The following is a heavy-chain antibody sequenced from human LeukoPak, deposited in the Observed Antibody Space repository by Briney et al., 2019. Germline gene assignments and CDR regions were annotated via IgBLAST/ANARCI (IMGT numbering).Heavy chain of an antibody. V-gene: IGHV4-39*01. CDR2: ISYGGNT. Sequence: SETLSLTCTVSGGSISTNYWGWIRQPPGQGLEWIGTISYGGNTFFNPSLKSRVTLSVDTSRNQFSLSLKSVTAADTGIYYCARPRTGPLYYMDIWGKGTTVTVSS. J-gene: IGHJ6*03. CDR1: GGSISTNY. CDR3: ARPRTGPLYYMDI. D-gene: IGHD1/OR15-1a*01.